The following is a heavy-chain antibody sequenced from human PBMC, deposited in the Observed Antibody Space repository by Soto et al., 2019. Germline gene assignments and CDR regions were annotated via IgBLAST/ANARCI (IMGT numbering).Heavy chain of an antibody. V-gene: IGHV1-2*04. J-gene: IGHJ6*03. CDR1: GYTFTGYY. CDR2: INPNSGGT. D-gene: IGHD2-2*01. Sequence: QVQLVQSGAEVKKPGASVKVSCKASGYTFTGYYMHWVRQAPGQGLEWMGWINPNSGGTNYAQKFQGWVTMTRDTSISTAYMELSRLRSDDTAVYYCARDLSSTRNRSYYYYMDVWGKGTTVTVSS. CDR3: ARDLSSTRNRSYYYYMDV.